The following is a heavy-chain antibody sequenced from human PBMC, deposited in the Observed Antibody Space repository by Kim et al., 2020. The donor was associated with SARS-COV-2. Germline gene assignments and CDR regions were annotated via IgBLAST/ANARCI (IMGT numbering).Heavy chain of an antibody. CDR1: GGTFSSYA. D-gene: IGHD2-15*01. Sequence: SVKVSCKASGGTFSSYAISWVRQAPGQGLEWMGGIIPIFGTANYAQKFQGRVTITADESTSTAYMELSSLRSEDTAVYYCAQPYCSGGSCYLGYWGQGTLVTVSS. V-gene: IGHV1-69*13. J-gene: IGHJ4*02. CDR3: AQPYCSGGSCYLGY. CDR2: IIPIFGTA.